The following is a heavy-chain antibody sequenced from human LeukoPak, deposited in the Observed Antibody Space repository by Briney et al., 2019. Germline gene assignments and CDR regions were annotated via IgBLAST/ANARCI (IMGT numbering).Heavy chain of an antibody. Sequence: KASETLSLTCSVSGGSISSGGYYWSWIRQHPGKGLEWIGYIYYSGSTYYNPSLKSRVTISVDTSKNQFSLKLSSVTAADTAVYYCARDCGYYYDCRGMGAFDIWGQGTMVTVSS. CDR2: IYYSGST. CDR3: ARDCGYYYDCRGMGAFDI. CDR1: GGSISSGGYY. D-gene: IGHD3-22*01. J-gene: IGHJ3*02. V-gene: IGHV4-31*03.